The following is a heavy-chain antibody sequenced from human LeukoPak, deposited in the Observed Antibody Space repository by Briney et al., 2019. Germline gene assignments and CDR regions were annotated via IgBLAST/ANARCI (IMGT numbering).Heavy chain of an antibody. CDR1: GFAFSNYW. CDR3: AKTAPAAIYWFDP. CDR2: MNEDGSEK. D-gene: IGHD2-2*02. Sequence: GGSLRLSCAASGFAFSNYWMSWVRQAPGKGLGGVANMNEDGSEKNYVDSVKGRFTISRDNAQDSLYLQMNSLRAEDTAVYYCAKTAPAAIYWFDPWGQGTLDTVSS. J-gene: IGHJ5*02. V-gene: IGHV3-7*03.